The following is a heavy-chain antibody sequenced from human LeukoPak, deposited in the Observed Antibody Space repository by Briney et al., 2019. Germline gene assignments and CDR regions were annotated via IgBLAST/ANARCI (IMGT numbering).Heavy chain of an antibody. CDR3: ARDLMRFLEWVN. J-gene: IGHJ4*02. CDR2: VSSASSHV. V-gene: IGHV3-21*01. D-gene: IGHD3-3*01. CDR1: GFTFSSYA. Sequence: GGSLRPSCAASGFTFSSYAMSWVRQAPGKGPEWVSYVSSASSHVYYADSVRGRFIISRDNAKNSLYLQMNSLRAEDTAVYYCARDLMRFLEWVNWGQGTLVTVSS.